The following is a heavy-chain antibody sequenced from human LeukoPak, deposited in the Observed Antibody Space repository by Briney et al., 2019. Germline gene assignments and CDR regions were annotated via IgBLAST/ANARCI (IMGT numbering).Heavy chain of an antibody. CDR1: GGSINTYY. CDR2: IHYRGSP. CDR3: ARHNKTPTYYYSSGSYFDS. V-gene: IGHV4-59*08. J-gene: IGHJ4*02. Sequence: PSETLSLTCTVPGGSINTYYWSWIRQPPGKGLEWIGNIHYRGSPNYNPSLKSRVTISVDTSNNQFSLKLRSVTAADTAVYYCARHNKTPTYYYSSGSYFDSWGQGTLVTVSS. D-gene: IGHD3-10*01.